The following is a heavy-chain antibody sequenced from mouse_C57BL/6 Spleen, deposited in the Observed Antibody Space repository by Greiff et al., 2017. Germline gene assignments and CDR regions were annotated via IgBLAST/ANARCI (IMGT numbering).Heavy chain of an antibody. D-gene: IGHD4-1*01. CDR2: IYPGGGYT. Sequence: VQLQQSGAELVRPGTSVKMSCKASGYTFTNYWIGWAKQRPGHGLEWIGDIYPGGGYTNYNEKFKGKATLTADTSSSTAYMQFSSLTSEDAAIYYCALTGMYYFDYWGQGTTLTVSS. J-gene: IGHJ2*01. V-gene: IGHV1-63*01. CDR1: GYTFTNYW. CDR3: ALTGMYYFDY.